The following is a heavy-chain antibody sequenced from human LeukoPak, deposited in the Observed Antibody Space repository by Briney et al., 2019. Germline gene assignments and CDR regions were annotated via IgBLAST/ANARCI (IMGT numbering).Heavy chain of an antibody. CDR3: ARHPGRYYYDSSGYYLNWFDP. J-gene: IGHJ5*02. CDR2: INHSGSN. V-gene: IGHV4-34*01. Sequence: SETLSLTCDVYGGSFSGYYWSWIRQPPGKGLEWIGEINHSGSNKYNPSLKSRVTISVDTSKNQFSLKLSSVTAADTAVYYCARHPGRYYYDSSGYYLNWFDPWGQGTLVTVSS. CDR1: GGSFSGYY. D-gene: IGHD3-22*01.